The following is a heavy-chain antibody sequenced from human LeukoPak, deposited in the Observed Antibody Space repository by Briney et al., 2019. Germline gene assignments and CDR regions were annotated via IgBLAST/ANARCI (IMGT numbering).Heavy chain of an antibody. J-gene: IGHJ3*02. Sequence: SETLSLTCTVSGGSISSSSYYWGWIRQPPGKGLEWIGSIYYSGSTYYNPSLKSRVTISVDTSKNQFSLKLSSVTAADTAVYYCARGPAITMVRGAPLAVAFDIWGQGTMVTVSS. CDR1: GGSISSSSYY. CDR3: ARGPAITMVRGAPLAVAFDI. CDR2: IYYSGST. D-gene: IGHD3-10*01. V-gene: IGHV4-39*01.